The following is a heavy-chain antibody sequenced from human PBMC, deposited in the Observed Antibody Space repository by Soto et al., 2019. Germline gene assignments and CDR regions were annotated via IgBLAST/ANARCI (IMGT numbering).Heavy chain of an antibody. V-gene: IGHV3-30-3*01. CDR1: GFTFSSYA. J-gene: IGHJ5*02. CDR2: ISYDGSNK. D-gene: IGHD3-10*01. CDR3: ARGRITMVQHNWFDP. Sequence: QVQLVESGGGVVQPGRSLRLSCAASGFTFSSYAMHWVRQAPGKGLEWVAVISYDGSNKYYADSVKGRFTISRDNSKNTLYLQMNSLRAEDTAVYYCARGRITMVQHNWFDPWGQGTLVTVSS.